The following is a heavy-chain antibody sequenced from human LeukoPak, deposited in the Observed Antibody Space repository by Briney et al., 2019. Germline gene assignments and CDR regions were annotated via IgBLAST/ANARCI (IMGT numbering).Heavy chain of an antibody. CDR2: IYHSGST. CDR3: ATIPIVVVPAAMGDYYYYYMDV. V-gene: IGHV4-38-2*01. CDR1: GYSISSGYY. Sequence: KSSETLSLTCAVSGYSISSGYYWDWIRQPPGKGLEWIGSIYHSGSTYYNPSLKSRVTISVDTSKNQFSLKLSSVTAADMAVYYCATIPIVVVPAAMGDYYYYYMDVWGKGTTVTVSS. J-gene: IGHJ6*03. D-gene: IGHD2-2*01.